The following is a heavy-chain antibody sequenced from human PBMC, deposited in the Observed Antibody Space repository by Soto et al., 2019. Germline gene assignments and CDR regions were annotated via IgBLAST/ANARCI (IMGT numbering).Heavy chain of an antibody. CDR2: IRGSGSPI. CDR3: ATEGPFYALDV. J-gene: IGHJ6*02. Sequence: GGSLRLSCVASEFIFSSYEMNWVRQAPGKGLEWVAYIRGSGSPIYYTDSVKGRFTISRDNAKNSLYLQMSSLRAEDTAVYYCATEGPFYALDVWGQGTTVTVSS. V-gene: IGHV3-48*03. CDR1: EFIFSSYE.